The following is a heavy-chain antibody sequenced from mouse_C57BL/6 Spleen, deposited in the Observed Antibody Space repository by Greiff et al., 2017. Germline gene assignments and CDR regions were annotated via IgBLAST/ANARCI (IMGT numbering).Heavy chain of an antibody. V-gene: IGHV1-26*01. J-gene: IGHJ4*01. D-gene: IGHD5-5*01. CDR3: TRDYRCAMDY. CDR2: IKPDSGGT. Sequence: EVQLQQSGPELVKPGASVKISCKASGYTFTDYYMNWVKQSHGKSLEWIGDIKPDSGGTSYNQKFKGKATLTVDKSSSTAYMDLLSLTSEDSAFYYCTRDYRCAMDYWGQGTSVTVSS. CDR1: GYTFTDYY.